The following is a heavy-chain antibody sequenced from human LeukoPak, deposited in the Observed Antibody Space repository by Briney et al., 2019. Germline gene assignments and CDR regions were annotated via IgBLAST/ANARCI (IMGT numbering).Heavy chain of an antibody. CDR1: GYSISSGYY. Sequence: SETLSLTCTVSGYSISSGYYWGWIRQPPGRGLEWIGSIYHSGTTYYNPSLKSRVTISVDTSRNQFSLKLSSVTAADTAVYYCVRAQNWNFCFDPWGQGTLVTVSS. D-gene: IGHD1-7*01. V-gene: IGHV4-38-2*02. CDR2: IYHSGTT. J-gene: IGHJ5*02. CDR3: VRAQNWNFCFDP.